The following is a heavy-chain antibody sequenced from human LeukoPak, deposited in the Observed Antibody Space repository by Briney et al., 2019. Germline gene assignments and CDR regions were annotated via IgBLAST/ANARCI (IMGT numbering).Heavy chain of an antibody. Sequence: SETLSLTCTVSGGSISSYYWSWIRRPPGKGLEWIGYIYYSGSTKYNPFLKSRVTISLDTSKNQFSLKLSSVTAADTAECYCARGYCSGGGCNSDYFDHWGQGTLVTVSS. CDR1: GGSISSYY. J-gene: IGHJ4*02. CDR2: IYYSGST. D-gene: IGHD2-15*01. CDR3: ARGYCSGGGCNSDYFDH. V-gene: IGHV4-59*01.